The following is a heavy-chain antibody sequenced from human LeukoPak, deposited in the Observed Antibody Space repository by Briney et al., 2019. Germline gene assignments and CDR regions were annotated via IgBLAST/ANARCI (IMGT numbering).Heavy chain of an antibody. V-gene: IGHV4-30-2*01. J-gene: IGHJ5*02. CDR1: GDSISSGGYY. D-gene: IGHD3-3*01. CDR3: ARVLIIRNWFDP. Sequence: SQTLSLTCTVSGDSISSGGYYWSWIRQPPGKGLEWIGYIYHSGSTYYNPSLKSRVTISVDRTKNQFSLKLSSVTAADTAVYYCARVLIIRNWFDPWGQGTLVTVSS. CDR2: IYHSGST.